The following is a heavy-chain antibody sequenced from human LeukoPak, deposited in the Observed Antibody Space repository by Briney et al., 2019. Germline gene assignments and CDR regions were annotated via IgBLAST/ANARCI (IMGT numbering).Heavy chain of an antibody. CDR1: GYTFTSYY. Sequence: ASVKVSCKASGYTFTSYYMHWVRQAPGQGLEWMGIINSSGGSTSYAQKFQGRVTMTRDTSTSTAYMELSSLRSEDTAVYYCARAVDYDFWSGYYKAWFDPWGQGTLVTVS. V-gene: IGHV1-46*01. CDR3: ARAVDYDFWSGYYKAWFDP. CDR2: INSSGGST. J-gene: IGHJ5*02. D-gene: IGHD3-3*01.